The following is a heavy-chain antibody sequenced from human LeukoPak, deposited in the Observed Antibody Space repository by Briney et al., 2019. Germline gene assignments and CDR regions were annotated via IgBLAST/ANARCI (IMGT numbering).Heavy chain of an antibody. V-gene: IGHV3-30-3*01. CDR2: ISYDGSNK. CDR1: GFTFSSYA. D-gene: IGHD2-15*01. J-gene: IGHJ6*02. Sequence: GGSLRLSCAASGFTFSSYAMHWVRQAPGKGLEWVAVISYDGSNKYYADSVKGRFTISRDNSKNTLYLQMNSLRAEDTAVYYCARDLRVRYCSGGSCWHKYYYYGRDVWGQGTTVTVSS. CDR3: ARDLRVRYCSGGSCWHKYYYYGRDV.